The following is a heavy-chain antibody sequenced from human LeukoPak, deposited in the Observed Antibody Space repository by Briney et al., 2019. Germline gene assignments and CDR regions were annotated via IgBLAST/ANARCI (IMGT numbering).Heavy chain of an antibody. Sequence: SETLSLTCAVSGXSFNDYYWXXXXXXPGXXXEWIGEINHSGXXXXXXSLKSRVXXXXXXXXXXFXLNLRSVTVADTAVYYCTRMTTGHDYWGQGTLVTVSS. CDR1: GXSFNDYY. V-gene: IGHV4-34*01. J-gene: IGHJ4*02. D-gene: IGHD1-14*01. CDR3: TRMTTGHDY. CDR2: INHSGXX.